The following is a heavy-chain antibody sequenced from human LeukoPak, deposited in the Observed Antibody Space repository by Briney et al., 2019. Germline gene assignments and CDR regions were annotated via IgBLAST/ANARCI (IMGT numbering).Heavy chain of an antibody. J-gene: IGHJ4*02. Sequence: GGSLRLSCAASGFTFSNYWMHWVRQTPGKGLVWVSHIHGDGSSTSYADSVKGRFTISRDNAKNTLYLQMNSLRAEDTAVYYCARGSGVGCEYWGQGTLVTVSS. D-gene: IGHD2-15*01. CDR2: IHGDGSST. CDR3: ARGSGVGCEY. V-gene: IGHV3-74*01. CDR1: GFTFSNYW.